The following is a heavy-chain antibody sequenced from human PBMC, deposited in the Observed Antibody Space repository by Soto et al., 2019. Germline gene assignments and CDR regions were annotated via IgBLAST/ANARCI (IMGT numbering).Heavy chain of an antibody. CDR1: GGSFSGYY. J-gene: IGHJ4*02. CDR3: ARGRVLAARLDY. D-gene: IGHD6-6*01. CDR2: INHSGST. Sequence: KSSETLSLTCAVYGGSFSGYYWSWIRQPPGKGLEWIGEINHSGSTNYNPSLKSRVTISVDTSKNQFSLKLSSVTAADTAVYYCARGRVLAARLDYWGQGTLVTVSS. V-gene: IGHV4-34*01.